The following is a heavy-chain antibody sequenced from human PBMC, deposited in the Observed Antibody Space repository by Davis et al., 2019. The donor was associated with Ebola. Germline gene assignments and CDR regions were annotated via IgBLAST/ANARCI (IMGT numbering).Heavy chain of an antibody. CDR1: GFTFSSYG. V-gene: IGHV3-30*03. CDR3: ARRLGTTGVYYYYAMDV. CDR2: ISYDGSNK. Sequence: GESLKISCAASGFTFSSYGMHWVRQAPGKGLEWVAVISYDGSNKYYADSVKGRFTISRDNSKNTLYLQMNSLRAEDTAVYYCARRLGTTGVYYYYAMDVWGQGTTVTVSS. J-gene: IGHJ6*02. D-gene: IGHD1-1*01.